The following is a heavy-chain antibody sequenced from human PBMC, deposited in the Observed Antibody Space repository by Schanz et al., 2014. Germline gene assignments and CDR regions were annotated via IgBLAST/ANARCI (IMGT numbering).Heavy chain of an antibody. J-gene: IGHJ4*02. Sequence: QVQLVQSGAEVKKPGASVKVSCKASGYTFTRSGISWVRQAPGQGLEWMGWIGGSDGNTNFAQKFQGRVTMTTDTATSTVCMELRSRTSDDSAVYYCARDRDQWDGNYLDYWGQGTLVTVSS. CDR2: IGGSDGNT. D-gene: IGHD1-26*01. CDR1: GYTFTRSG. CDR3: ARDRDQWDGNYLDY. V-gene: IGHV1-18*01.